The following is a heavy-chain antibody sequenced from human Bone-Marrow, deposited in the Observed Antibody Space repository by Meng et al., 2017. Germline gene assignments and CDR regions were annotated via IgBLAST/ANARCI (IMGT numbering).Heavy chain of an antibody. CDR3: ARDSSSLYYYYYGMDV. Sequence: GSLRLSCTVSGGSISSYYWSWIRQPPGKGLEWIGYIYYSGNTNYNPSLKSRVTISVDTSKNQFSLKLSSVTAADTAVYYCARDSSSLYYYYYGMDVWGQGTTVTVSS. J-gene: IGHJ6*02. V-gene: IGHV4-59*01. CDR2: IYYSGNT. CDR1: GGSISSYY. D-gene: IGHD6-6*01.